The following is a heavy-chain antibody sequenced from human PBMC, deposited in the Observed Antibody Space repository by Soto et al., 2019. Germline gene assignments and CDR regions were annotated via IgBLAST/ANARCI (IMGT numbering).Heavy chain of an antibody. CDR1: GGSVSSGSYY. CDR2: IYYSGST. CDR3: AREIGAKYYYGSGSYSWFDP. D-gene: IGHD3-10*01. J-gene: IGHJ5*02. Sequence: QVQLQESGPGLVKPSETLSLTCTVSGGSVSSGSYYWSWIRQPPGKGLEWIGYIYYSGSTNYNPSLKSRVTISVDTSKNQFSLKLSSVTAADTAVYYCAREIGAKYYYGSGSYSWFDPWGQGTLVTVSS. V-gene: IGHV4-61*01.